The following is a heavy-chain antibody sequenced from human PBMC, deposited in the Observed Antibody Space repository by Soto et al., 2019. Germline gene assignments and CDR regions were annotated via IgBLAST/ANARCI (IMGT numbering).Heavy chain of an antibody. D-gene: IGHD1-7*01. Sequence: LRLSCVGSGFSFRKYAMNWVRQAPGKGLEWVSGISGSGGSGRGFYADPVKGRFTISRDNSKNTLYLEMNSLRAEDTAVYYCAKYFNTGTSSSYDSWGQGTLVTVSS. CDR3: AKYFNTGTSSSYDS. J-gene: IGHJ4*02. CDR2: ISGSGGSGRG. V-gene: IGHV3-23*01. CDR1: GFSFRKYA.